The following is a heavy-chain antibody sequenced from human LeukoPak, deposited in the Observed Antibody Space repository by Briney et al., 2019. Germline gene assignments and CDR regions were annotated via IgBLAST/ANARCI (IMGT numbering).Heavy chain of an antibody. Sequence: PGRSLRLSCAASGFTFSSYAMRWVRQAPGKGLEWVAVILFDGSSEYYANSVKGRFTISRDNSKSTLYLQMNSLRPEDTAVYYCARVWSSGSFLMALGYWGQGTLVTVSS. CDR3: ARVWSSGSFLMALGY. J-gene: IGHJ4*02. CDR1: GFTFSSYA. CDR2: ILFDGSSE. D-gene: IGHD3-10*01. V-gene: IGHV3-30*04.